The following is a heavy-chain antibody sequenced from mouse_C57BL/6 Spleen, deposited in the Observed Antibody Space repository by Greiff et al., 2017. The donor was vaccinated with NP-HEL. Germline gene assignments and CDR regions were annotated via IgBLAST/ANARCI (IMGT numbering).Heavy chain of an antibody. CDR1: GYTFTDYY. Sequence: VQLQQSGPVLVKPGASVKMSCKASGYTFTDYYMNWVKQSHGKSLEWIGVINPYNGGTSYNQKFKGKATLTVDKSSSTAYMELNSLTSEDSAVYYCARAGNLAWFAYWGQGTLVTVSA. CDR2: INPYNGGT. V-gene: IGHV1-19*01. D-gene: IGHD2-1*01. J-gene: IGHJ3*01. CDR3: ARAGNLAWFAY.